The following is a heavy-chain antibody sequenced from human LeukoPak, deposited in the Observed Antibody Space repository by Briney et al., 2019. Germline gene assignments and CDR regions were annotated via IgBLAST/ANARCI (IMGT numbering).Heavy chain of an antibody. V-gene: IGHV5-51*01. J-gene: IGHJ4*02. CDR3: ARPREYCSGGSCPFDY. CDR2: IYPGDSDT. Sequence: GESLQISCKGAGYSFTSYWIGWARQMPGKGLEWMGIIYPGDSDTRYSPSFQGQVTISADKSISTAYLQWSSLKASDTAMYYCARPREYCSGGSCPFDYWGQGTLVTVSS. CDR1: GYSFTSYW. D-gene: IGHD2-15*01.